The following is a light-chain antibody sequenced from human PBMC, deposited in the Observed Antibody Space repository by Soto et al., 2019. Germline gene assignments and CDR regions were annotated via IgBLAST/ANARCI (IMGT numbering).Light chain of an antibody. CDR2: EVS. CDR3: SSYTSSSPYV. V-gene: IGLV2-18*02. CDR1: TSDVGNNNR. J-gene: IGLJ1*01. Sequence: SALTQPPSVSGSPGQSVTISCTGTTSDVGNNNRVSWYQQAPGTAPKVVIYEVSNRPSGVPDRFSGSKSGNTASLTISGLQAEDEADYYCSSYTSSSPYVFGTGTKLTVL.